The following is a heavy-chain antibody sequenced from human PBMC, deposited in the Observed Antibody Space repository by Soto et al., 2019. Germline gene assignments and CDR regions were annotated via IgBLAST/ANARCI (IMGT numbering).Heavy chain of an antibody. J-gene: IGHJ3*02. CDR2: ISAYNGNT. CDR3: ARPAYYYVSSCYYGHDAFAI. CDR1: GYTFTSYG. D-gene: IGHD3-22*01. V-gene: IGHV1-18*01. Sequence: ASEKVSCKGSGYTFTSYGISWVRQAPGQGLEWMGWISAYNGNTNYAQKLQGRVTMTTDTSTSTAYMELRSLRSDDTAVYYCARPAYYYVSSCYYGHDAFAIWGQGTMVTVSS.